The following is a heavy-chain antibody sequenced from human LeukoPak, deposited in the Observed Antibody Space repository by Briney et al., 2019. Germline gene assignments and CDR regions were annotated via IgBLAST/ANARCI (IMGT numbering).Heavy chain of an antibody. Sequence: GGSLRLSCAASGFTFDDYAMHWVRQAPGKGLEWVSGISWNSGSIGYADSVKGRFTISRDNAKNSLYLQMNSLGAEDTALYYCAKDIAYYYGSGKFDYWGQGTLVTVSS. V-gene: IGHV3-9*01. CDR1: GFTFDDYA. D-gene: IGHD3-10*01. CDR2: ISWNSGSI. J-gene: IGHJ4*02. CDR3: AKDIAYYYGSGKFDY.